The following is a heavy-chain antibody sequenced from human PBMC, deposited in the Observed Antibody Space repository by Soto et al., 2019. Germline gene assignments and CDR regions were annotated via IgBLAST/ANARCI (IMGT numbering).Heavy chain of an antibody. D-gene: IGHD2-8*01. V-gene: IGHV5-51*01. CDR1: GYSFTSYW. Sequence: PGESLKISCKGSGYSFTSYWIGWVRQMPGKGLEWMGIIYPGDSDTRYSPSFQGQVTISADKSISTAYLQWSSLKASDTAMYYCVRRKNARYCTNGVCGNWFDPWGQGTLVTVSS. CDR2: IYPGDSDT. J-gene: IGHJ5*02. CDR3: VRRKNARYCTNGVCGNWFDP.